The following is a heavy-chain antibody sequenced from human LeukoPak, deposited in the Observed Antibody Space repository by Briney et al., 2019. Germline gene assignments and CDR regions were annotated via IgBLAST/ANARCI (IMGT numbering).Heavy chain of an antibody. CDR3: AKGFYCSSSTCLDY. CDR1: GFTFSSYG. D-gene: IGHD2-2*01. CDR2: IRYDGSNK. J-gene: IGHJ4*02. V-gene: IGHV3-30*02. Sequence: GGSLRLSCAASGFTFSSYGMHWVRQAPGKGLEWVAFIRYDGSNKYYADSVKGRFTISRDNSKNTLYLQMNSLRAEDTAVYYCAKGFYCSSSTCLDYWGQGTLVTVSS.